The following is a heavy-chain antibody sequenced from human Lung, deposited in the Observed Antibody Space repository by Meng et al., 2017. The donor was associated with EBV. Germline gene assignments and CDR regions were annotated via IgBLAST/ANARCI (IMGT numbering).Heavy chain of an antibody. CDR1: GYTFTNFL. D-gene: IGHD3-10*01. V-gene: IGHV1-18*01. CDR2: ISADNNNT. CDR3: ARTMVQGPKGWFDP. J-gene: IGHJ5*02. Sequence: QVHLVQSGTEVKKPGASVKVSCKASGYTFTNFLITWVRQAPGQGLEWMGWISADNNNTKYAQKFQGRVTMTTDTSTTTAYMDLRSLRSDDTAVYYCARTMVQGPKGWFDPWGQGTLVTVSS.